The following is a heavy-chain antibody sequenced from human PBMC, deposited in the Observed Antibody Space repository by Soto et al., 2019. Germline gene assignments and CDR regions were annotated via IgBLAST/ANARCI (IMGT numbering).Heavy chain of an antibody. CDR1: GFSFGDYA. J-gene: IGHJ4*02. CDR3: AEDRQWLVRNFDY. CDR2: ISGSGSSS. V-gene: IGHV3-23*01. Sequence: GGSLRLSCAASGFSFGDYAMSWVRQSPGKGLEWVSGISGSGSSSYYTDSVKGRFTISRDNSKNMLYLQMHVLRAEDTGVYYCAEDRQWLVRNFDYWGLGTLVTVSS. D-gene: IGHD6-19*01.